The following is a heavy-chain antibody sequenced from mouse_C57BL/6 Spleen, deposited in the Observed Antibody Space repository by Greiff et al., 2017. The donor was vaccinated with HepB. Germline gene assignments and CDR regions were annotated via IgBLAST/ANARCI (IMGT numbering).Heavy chain of an antibody. V-gene: IGHV1-82*01. CDR1: GYAFSSSW. CDR2: IYPGDGDT. CDR3: ARGYYGSNFDY. J-gene: IGHJ2*01. D-gene: IGHD1-1*01. Sequence: QVQLQQSGPELVKPGASVKISCKASGYAFSSSWMNWVKQRPGKGLEWIGRIYPGDGDTNYNGKFKGKATLTADKSSSTAYMQLSSLTSEDSAVYFCARGYYGSNFDYWGQGTTLTVSS.